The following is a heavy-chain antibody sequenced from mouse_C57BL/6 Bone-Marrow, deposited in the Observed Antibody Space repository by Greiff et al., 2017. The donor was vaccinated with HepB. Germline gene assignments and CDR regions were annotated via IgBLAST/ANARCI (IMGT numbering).Heavy chain of an antibody. J-gene: IGHJ2*01. CDR2: IYIGNGYT. CDR1: GYTFTSYG. D-gene: IGHD1-1*01. Sequence: EVQLVESGAELVRPGSSVKMSCKTSGYTFTSYGINWVKQRPGQGLEWIGYIYIGNGYTEYNEKFKGKATLTSDTSSSTAYMQLSSLTSEDSAIYFCARGATVVAPYYFDYWGQGTTLTVSS. CDR3: ARGATVVAPYYFDY. V-gene: IGHV1-58*01.